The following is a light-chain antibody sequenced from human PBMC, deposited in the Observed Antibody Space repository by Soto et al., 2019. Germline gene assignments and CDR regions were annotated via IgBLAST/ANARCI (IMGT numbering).Light chain of an antibody. CDR2: AAS. CDR1: QGISNY. V-gene: IGKV1-27*01. J-gene: IGKJ5*01. CDR3: QQYNNWPPIT. Sequence: DIQMTRSPSSMSASVGDRVTITCRASQGISNYLAWYQQQPGKVPKLLIYAASTLQSGVPSRFSGSGSATAFTLTISSLQSADFSVYYCQQYNNWPPITFGQGTRLEIK.